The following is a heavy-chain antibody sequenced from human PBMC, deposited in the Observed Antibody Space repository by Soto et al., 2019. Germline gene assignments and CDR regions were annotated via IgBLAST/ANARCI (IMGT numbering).Heavy chain of an antibody. V-gene: IGHV6-1*01. CDR2: TYYKSKWFY. Sequence: PSPTLSLPCGISGDSVSSDSAAWNWIRQSPSRGLEWLGRTYYKSKWFYNYAVSVKSRIAIKSDTSKNQFSLQLNSVTPEDTAVYFCARGGQWLLYWGQGTLVTVPS. D-gene: IGHD6-19*01. J-gene: IGHJ4*02. CDR1: GDSVSSDSAA. CDR3: ARGGQWLLY.